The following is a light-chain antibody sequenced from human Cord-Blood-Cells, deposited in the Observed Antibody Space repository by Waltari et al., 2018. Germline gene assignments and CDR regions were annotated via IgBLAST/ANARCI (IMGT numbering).Light chain of an antibody. Sequence: EIVLTQSPATLSLSPGERATLSCRASQSVSSYLVWYQQKPDQAPRLLIYDASNRATGIPARFSGSGSGTDFTLTISSLEPEDFAVYYCQQRSNWPPLTFGGGTKVEIK. CDR3: QQRSNWPPLT. J-gene: IGKJ4*01. CDR1: QSVSSY. V-gene: IGKV3-11*01. CDR2: DAS.